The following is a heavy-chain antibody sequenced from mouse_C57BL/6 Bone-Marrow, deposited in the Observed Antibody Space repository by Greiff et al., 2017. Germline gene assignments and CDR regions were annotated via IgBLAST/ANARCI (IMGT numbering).Heavy chain of an antibody. Sequence: QVQLKQSGPELVKPGASVKISCKASGYAFSSSWMNWVKQRPGKGLEWIGRIYPGGGDTNYNGKFKGKATLTADKSSSTAYMQLSSLTSEDSAVYFCAGGGGSYDYFAYWGQGTTLTVSS. CDR3: AGGGGSYDYFAY. CDR1: GYAFSSSW. CDR2: IYPGGGDT. V-gene: IGHV1-82*01. D-gene: IGHD1-1*02. J-gene: IGHJ2*01.